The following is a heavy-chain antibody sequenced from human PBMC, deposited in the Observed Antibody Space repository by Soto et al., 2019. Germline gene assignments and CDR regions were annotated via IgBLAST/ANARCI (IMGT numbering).Heavy chain of an antibody. CDR3: ARDQSAARRYFDY. V-gene: IGHV3-66*01. CDR1: GLTFTNAW. J-gene: IGHJ4*02. Sequence: GGSLRLSCAASGLTFTNAWMSWVRQAPGKGLEWVSVIYSGGSTYYADSVKGRFTISRDNSKNTLYLQMNSLRAEDTAVYYCARDQSAARRYFDYWGQGTLVTVSS. CDR2: IYSGGST.